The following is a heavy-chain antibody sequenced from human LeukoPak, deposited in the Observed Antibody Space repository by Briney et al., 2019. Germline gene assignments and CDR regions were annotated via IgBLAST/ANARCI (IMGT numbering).Heavy chain of an antibody. CDR3: ARDSWWDGSKTFSDWFGP. D-gene: IGHD3-10*01. J-gene: IGHJ5*02. Sequence: SETLSLTCTDSGGSIGSYYWSWVRQPPEKGLEWIGNIVYTGRTNYNPSLKSRVTISIDTSKNQFSLRLNSVTAADTAVYYCARDSWWDGSKTFSDWFGPWGQGTLVTVSS. CDR2: IVYTGRT. V-gene: IGHV4-59*01. CDR1: GGSIGSYY.